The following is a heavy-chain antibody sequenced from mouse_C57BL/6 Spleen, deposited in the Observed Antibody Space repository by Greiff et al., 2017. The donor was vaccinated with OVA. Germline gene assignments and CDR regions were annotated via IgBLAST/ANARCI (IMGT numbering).Heavy chain of an antibody. CDR1: GYSITSDY. Sequence: EVKVVESGPGLAKPSQTLSLTCSVTGYSITSDYWNWIRKFPGNKLEYMGYISYSGSTYYNPSLKSRISITRDTSKNQYYLQLNSVTTEDTATDYCARGDYGREYYFDYWGQGTTLTVSS. D-gene: IGHD1-1*02. CDR2: ISYSGST. V-gene: IGHV3-8*01. J-gene: IGHJ2*01. CDR3: ARGDYGREYYFDY.